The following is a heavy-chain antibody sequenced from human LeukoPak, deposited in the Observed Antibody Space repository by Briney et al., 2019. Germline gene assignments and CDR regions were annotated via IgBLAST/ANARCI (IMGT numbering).Heavy chain of an antibody. Sequence: GGSLRLSCAASGFTFSSYWMSWVRQAPGKGLEWVANIKQDGSEKYYVDSVKGRFTISRDNAKNSLYPQMNSLRAEDTAVYYCARDLYGSGSYCHGYWGQGTLVTVSS. CDR1: GFTFSSYW. D-gene: IGHD3-10*01. J-gene: IGHJ4*02. V-gene: IGHV3-7*01. CDR3: ARDLYGSGSYCHGY. CDR2: IKQDGSEK.